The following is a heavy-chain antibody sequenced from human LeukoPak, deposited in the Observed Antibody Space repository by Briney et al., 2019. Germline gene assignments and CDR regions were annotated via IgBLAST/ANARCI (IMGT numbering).Heavy chain of an antibody. J-gene: IGHJ4*02. CDR1: GGTFVSYA. V-gene: IGHV1-69*05. Sequence: SVKVSCKASGGTFVSYAISWVRQAPGQGLEWMGGIIPIFDTTNYAQKVQGRVTMTRDTSTSTVYMELSSLRSEDTAVYYCARDLGPTSGDPGYWGQGNLVTVSS. CDR2: IIPIFDTT. D-gene: IGHD1-26*01. CDR3: ARDLGPTSGDPGY.